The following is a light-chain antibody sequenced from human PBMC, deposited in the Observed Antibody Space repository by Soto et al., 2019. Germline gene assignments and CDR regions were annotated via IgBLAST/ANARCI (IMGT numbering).Light chain of an antibody. V-gene: IGKV3-15*01. CDR1: QSVSSD. J-gene: IGKJ2*01. CDR2: GAS. CDR3: QHYHSWPPYT. Sequence: EIVMTQSPATLSVSPGERATLCCRASQSVSSDLAWYQQKPGQAPRLLIYGASTRATGIPARFSGSGSGTEFTLTISSLQSADFAVYYCQHYHSWPPYTFGQGTK.